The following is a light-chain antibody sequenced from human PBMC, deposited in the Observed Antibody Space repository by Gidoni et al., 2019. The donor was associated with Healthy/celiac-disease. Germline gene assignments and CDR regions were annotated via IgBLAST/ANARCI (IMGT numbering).Light chain of an antibody. Sequence: DIQMTQSPSSLSASVGDRVTITCRASQSISSYLHWYQQKPGKAPKLLIYAASSLQSGVPSRFSVSGSGTDFTLTISSLQPEDVATDYWQHSYSTLTVGQGTKVEIK. CDR1: QSISSY. CDR2: AAS. V-gene: IGKV1-39*01. CDR3: QHSYSTLT. J-gene: IGKJ1*01.